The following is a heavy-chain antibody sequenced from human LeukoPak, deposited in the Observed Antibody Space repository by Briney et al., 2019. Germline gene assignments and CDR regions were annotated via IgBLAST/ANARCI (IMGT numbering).Heavy chain of an antibody. Sequence: PGGSLRLSCAASGFTFSGYGMHWVRQAPGKGLEWVAVISYDGSNKYYADSVKGRFTISRDNSKNTLYLQMNSLRAEDTAVYYCAKVGTYYDFWSGYSYFDYWGQGTLVTVSS. CDR1: GFTFSGYG. CDR3: AKVGTYYDFWSGYSYFDY. CDR2: ISYDGSNK. V-gene: IGHV3-30*18. J-gene: IGHJ4*02. D-gene: IGHD3-3*01.